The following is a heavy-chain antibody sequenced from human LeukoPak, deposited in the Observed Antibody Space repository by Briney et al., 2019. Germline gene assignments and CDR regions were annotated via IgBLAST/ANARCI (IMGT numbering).Heavy chain of an antibody. CDR3: ARERGTSPGAFDI. Sequence: ASVKVSCKASGYTFTGYYMHWVRQAPGQGLEWMGWINPNSGGTNYAQKFQGRVTMTRDTSISTAYMELSRLRSDDTAVYYCARERGTSPGAFDIWGQGTMVTVSS. CDR2: INPNSGGT. V-gene: IGHV1-2*02. J-gene: IGHJ3*02. CDR1: GYTFTGYY. D-gene: IGHD1-1*01.